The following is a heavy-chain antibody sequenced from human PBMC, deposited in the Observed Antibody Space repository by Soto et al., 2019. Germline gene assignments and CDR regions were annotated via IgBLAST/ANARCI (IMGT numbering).Heavy chain of an antibody. V-gene: IGHV3-48*01. CDR3: ARDWPIGGYSV. CDR2: ISSSSSTI. CDR1: GFTFSSYS. Sequence: GGSLRLSCAASGFTFSSYSMNWVRQAPGKGLEWVSYISSSSSTIYYADSVKGRFTISRDNAKNSLYLQMNSLRAEDTAVYYCARDWPIGGYSVWGQGTLVTVSS. J-gene: IGHJ4*02. D-gene: IGHD1-26*01.